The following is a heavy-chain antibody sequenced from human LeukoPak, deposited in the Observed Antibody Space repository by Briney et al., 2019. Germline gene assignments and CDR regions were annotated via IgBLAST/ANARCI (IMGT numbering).Heavy chain of an antibody. CDR1: GYSFTSNY. CDR3: ARDQEGFDY. J-gene: IGHJ4*02. CDR2: IYPRDGST. V-gene: IGHV1-46*01. Sequence: ASVKVSCKVSGYSFTSNYIHWVRQAPGQGLEWMGMIYPRDGSTSYAQRFQDRVTVTRDTSTSTVHMELSGLRSEDTAVNYCARDQEGFDYWGQGTLVTVSS.